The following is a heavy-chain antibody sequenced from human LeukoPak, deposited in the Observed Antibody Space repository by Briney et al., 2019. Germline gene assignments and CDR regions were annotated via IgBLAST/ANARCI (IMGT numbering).Heavy chain of an antibody. V-gene: IGHV4-34*01. D-gene: IGHD3-10*01. CDR2: INHSGST. CDR1: GGSFSGYY. J-gene: IGHJ3*02. Sequence: SETLSLTCAVYGGSFSGYYWSWIRQPPGKGLEWIGEINHSGSTNYNPSLKSRVTISVDKSKNQFSLKLSSVTAADTAVYYCARDLYYGSGRSSDIWGQGTMVTVSS. CDR3: ARDLYYGSGRSSDI.